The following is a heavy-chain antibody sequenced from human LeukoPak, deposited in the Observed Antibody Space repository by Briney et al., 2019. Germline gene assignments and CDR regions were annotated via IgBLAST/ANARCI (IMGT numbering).Heavy chain of an antibody. CDR3: ARDTFQPGLIDS. Sequence: GGSLRLSCAASGFTYSRYAMNWVRQAPGKGLEWVSYINTDSSDIHYADSVKGRFTISRDNARNTLYLQLSSLRAEDSAVYYCARDTFQPGLIDSWGQGTLVTVSS. J-gene: IGHJ4*02. CDR2: INTDSSDI. V-gene: IGHV3-21*05. CDR1: GFTYSRYA. D-gene: IGHD2-2*01.